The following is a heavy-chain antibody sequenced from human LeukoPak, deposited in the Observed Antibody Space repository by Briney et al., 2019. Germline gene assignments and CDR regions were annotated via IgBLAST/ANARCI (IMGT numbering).Heavy chain of an antibody. V-gene: IGHV3-74*01. J-gene: IGHJ4*02. Sequence: PGGSLRLSCAASGFTFSSYWMHWVRQAPGKGLLWVSRINTDGSSTNFAGSVRGRFTISRDNAKNTLYLQMNSLRAEDTAVYYCTRDLSGTYYGRFDYWGQGTLVTVSS. CDR2: INTDGSST. CDR1: GFTFSSYW. CDR3: TRDLSGTYYGRFDY. D-gene: IGHD1-26*01.